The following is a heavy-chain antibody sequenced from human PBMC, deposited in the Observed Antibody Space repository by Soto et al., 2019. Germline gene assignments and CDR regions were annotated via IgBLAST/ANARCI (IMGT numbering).Heavy chain of an antibody. CDR1: GFTFSSYS. Sequence: GGSLRLSCAASGFTFSSYSMNWVRQAPGKGLEWVSSISSSSSYIYYADSVKGRFTISRDNAKNSLYLQMNSLRAEDTAVYYCALVVVAATPGAFDIWGQGTMVTVSS. V-gene: IGHV3-21*01. J-gene: IGHJ3*02. CDR2: ISSSSSYI. CDR3: ALVVVAATPGAFDI. D-gene: IGHD2-15*01.